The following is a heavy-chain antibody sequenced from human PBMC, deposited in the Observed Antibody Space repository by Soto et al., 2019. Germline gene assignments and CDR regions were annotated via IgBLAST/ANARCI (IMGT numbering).Heavy chain of an antibody. D-gene: IGHD6-19*01. J-gene: IGHJ4*01. CDR1: GFTFDDYS. V-gene: IGHV3-43*01. CDR3: TEDFYTVAGTPDFDY. Sequence: GGSLRLSCVASGFTFDDYSMHWVRQVPGKGLEWVSLINWDGTGTYYADSVKGRFTISRDNNKNSLYLQMNSLRTEDTALYYCTEDFYTVAGTPDFDYWGQGTQVTV. CDR2: INWDGTGT.